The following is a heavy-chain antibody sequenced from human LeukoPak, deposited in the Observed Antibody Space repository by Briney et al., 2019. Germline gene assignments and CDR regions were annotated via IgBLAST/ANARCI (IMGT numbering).Heavy chain of an antibody. Sequence: SETLSLTCTVSGYSISSGYYWGWIRQPPGKGLEWIGSIYHSGSTYYNPSLKSRVTISVDTSKNQFSLKLSSVTAADTAVYYCARERVGARNFDYWGQGTLVTVSS. CDR2: IYHSGST. CDR1: GYSISSGYY. J-gene: IGHJ4*02. CDR3: ARERVGARNFDY. V-gene: IGHV4-38-2*02. D-gene: IGHD1-26*01.